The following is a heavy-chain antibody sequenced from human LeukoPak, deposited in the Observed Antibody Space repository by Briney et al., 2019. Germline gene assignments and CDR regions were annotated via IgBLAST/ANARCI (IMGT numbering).Heavy chain of an antibody. D-gene: IGHD2-15*01. CDR2: ISSSSSYI. Sequence: PGGSLRLSCAASGFTFSIYSMNWVRQAPRKGLEWVSSISSSSSYIYYADSVKGRFTISRDNAKNSLYLQMNSLRADDTAVYYCARDTLGLQGAFDIWGQGTMVTVSS. J-gene: IGHJ3*02. CDR1: GFTFSIYS. CDR3: ARDTLGLQGAFDI. V-gene: IGHV3-21*01.